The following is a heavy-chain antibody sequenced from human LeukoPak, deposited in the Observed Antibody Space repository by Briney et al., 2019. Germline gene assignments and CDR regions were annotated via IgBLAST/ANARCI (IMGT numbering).Heavy chain of an antibody. CDR1: GFTFSSYG. V-gene: IGHV3-21*01. J-gene: IGHJ4*02. Sequence: PGGSLRLSCAASGFTFSSYGMHWVRQAPGKGLEWVAAISTTSGNIYYADSVKGRFTISRDNAKNSLYLQMNSLRVEDTALYYCARRAPSHDFDDWGQGTLVTVSS. CDR2: ISTTSGNI. CDR3: ARRAPSHDFDD.